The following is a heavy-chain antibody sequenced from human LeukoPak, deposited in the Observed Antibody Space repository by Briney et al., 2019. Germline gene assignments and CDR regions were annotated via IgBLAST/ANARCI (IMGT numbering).Heavy chain of an antibody. Sequence: GGSLRLSCAASGFTFSSYGMHWVRQAPGKGLEWVAVIWYDGSNKYYADSVKGRFTISRDNSKNTLYLQMNSLRAEDTAVYYCAKVGGYCSSTSCYEAYFDYWGQGTLVTVSS. CDR3: AKVGGYCSSTSCYEAYFDY. J-gene: IGHJ4*02. CDR2: IWYDGSNK. CDR1: GFTFSSYG. D-gene: IGHD2-2*01. V-gene: IGHV3-33*06.